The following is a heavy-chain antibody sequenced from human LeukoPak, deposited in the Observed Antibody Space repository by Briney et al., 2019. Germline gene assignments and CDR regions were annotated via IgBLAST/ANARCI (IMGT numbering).Heavy chain of an antibody. CDR2: ISGGGGGT. V-gene: IGHV3-23*01. CDR3: AKGPYGSGTYYIDY. Sequence: QSGGSLRLSCAASGFTFSTYAMTWVRQAPGRGLEWVSSISGGGGGTYYADSVEGRFTISRDNSKNTLYLQMNSLRAEDTAVYYCAKGPYGSGTYYIDYWGQGTLVTVSS. J-gene: IGHJ4*02. D-gene: IGHD3-10*01. CDR1: GFTFSTYA.